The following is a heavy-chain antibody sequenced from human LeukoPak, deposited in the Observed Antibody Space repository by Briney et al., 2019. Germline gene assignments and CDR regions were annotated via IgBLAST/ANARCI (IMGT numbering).Heavy chain of an antibody. D-gene: IGHD3-10*01. CDR1: SGSISTSNYY. CDR2: IFYSGST. V-gene: IGHV4-39*07. Sequence: PSETLSLTCTVSSGSISTSNYYWGWVRQPPGKALEWIGNIFYSGSTYYSPSLKSRVTISLDTSRSQFSLKLNSVTAADTAVYYCARDANYGSGSYYLSNYYYYMDVWGKGTTVTVSS. CDR3: ARDANYGSGSYYLSNYYYYMDV. J-gene: IGHJ6*03.